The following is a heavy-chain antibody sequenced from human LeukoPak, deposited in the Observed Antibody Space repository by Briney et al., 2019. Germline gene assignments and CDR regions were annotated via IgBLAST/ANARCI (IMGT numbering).Heavy chain of an antibody. J-gene: IGHJ4*02. Sequence: ASVKVSCKASGYTFTSYYMHWVRQAPGQGLEWMGIINPSGGSTSYAQKFQGRVTMTRDTSTSTVYMELSSLRSEDTAVYYCARSLVAVAEPRLGRSFDYWGQGTLVTVSS. CDR1: GYTFTSYY. V-gene: IGHV1-46*01. CDR2: INPSGGST. D-gene: IGHD6-19*01. CDR3: ARSLVAVAEPRLGRSFDY.